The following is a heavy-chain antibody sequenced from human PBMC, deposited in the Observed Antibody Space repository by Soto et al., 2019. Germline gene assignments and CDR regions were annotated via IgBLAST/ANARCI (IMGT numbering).Heavy chain of an antibody. CDR3: ARGQRFSDWFDP. D-gene: IGHD3-3*01. Sequence: QVHLQESGPGLVKPSETLSLNCTVSGGTMNSYYWTWIRQPAGKGLEWIGRIYSSGSTKYNPSLQSRVTMSLDTSKNQFSPGLTSVTAADTAVYSCARGQRFSDWFDPWGQGTLVTVSS. CDR2: IYSSGST. J-gene: IGHJ5*02. CDR1: GGTMNSYY. V-gene: IGHV4-4*07.